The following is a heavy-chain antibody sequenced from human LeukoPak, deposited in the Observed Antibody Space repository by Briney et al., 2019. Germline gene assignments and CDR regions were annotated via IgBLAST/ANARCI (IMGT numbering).Heavy chain of an antibody. J-gene: IGHJ6*03. D-gene: IGHD3-10*01. V-gene: IGHV1-8*01. Sequence: ASVKVSCKASGYTFTSYDINWVRQATGQGLEWMGWMNPNSGNTGYAQKSQGRVTMTRNTSISTAYMELSRLRSEDTAVYYCARGFRGVIITAYYYYYYMDVWGKGTTVTVSS. CDR2: MNPNSGNT. CDR3: ARGFRGVIITAYYYYYYMDV. CDR1: GYTFTSYD.